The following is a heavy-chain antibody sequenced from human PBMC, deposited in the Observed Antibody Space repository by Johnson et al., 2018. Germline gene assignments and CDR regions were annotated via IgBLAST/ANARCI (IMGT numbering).Heavy chain of an antibody. Sequence: EVQLVESGGGLVKPGRSLRLSCTASGFTFGDYAMSWFRQAPGKGLEWVGFIRSKAYGGTTEYAASVKGRFTISRDDSKSIAYLQMNSLKTEDTAVYYCARDPNDYLANYYYYMDVWGKGTTVTVSS. V-gene: IGHV3-49*05. D-gene: IGHD4/OR15-4a*01. CDR2: IRSKAYGGTT. CDR1: GFTFGDYA. J-gene: IGHJ6*03. CDR3: ARDPNDYLANYYYYMDV.